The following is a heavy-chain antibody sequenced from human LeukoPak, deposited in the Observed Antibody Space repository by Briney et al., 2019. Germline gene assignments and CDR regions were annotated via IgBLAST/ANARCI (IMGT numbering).Heavy chain of an antibody. CDR3: ARYGVVVPAAIAFDY. CDR1: GGSISSYY. V-gene: IGHV4-59*12. Sequence: SETLSLTCTVSGGSISSYYWSWIRHPPGKGLEWIGYIYYSGSTNYNPSLKSRVTISVDTSENQFSLKLSSVTAADTAVYYCARYGVVVPAAIAFDYWGQGTLVTVSS. D-gene: IGHD2-2*02. J-gene: IGHJ4*02. CDR2: IYYSGST.